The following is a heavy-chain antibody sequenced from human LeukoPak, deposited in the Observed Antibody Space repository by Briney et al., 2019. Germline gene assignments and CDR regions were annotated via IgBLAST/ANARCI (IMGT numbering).Heavy chain of an antibody. J-gene: IGHJ4*01. Sequence: PSEPLSHPCSVSGGSINSPYWSWIGQLPGKRLIWIRYIFIIGCTNYNPSLVNRVSMSVETFRVHFSLCLASVSAWVTAFYFCASRPADTTWYGVFDYWSHGTLDTVSS. CDR2: IFIIGCT. CDR3: ASRPADTTWYGVFDY. V-gene: IGHV4-59*11. CDR1: GGSINSPY. D-gene: IGHD6-13*01.